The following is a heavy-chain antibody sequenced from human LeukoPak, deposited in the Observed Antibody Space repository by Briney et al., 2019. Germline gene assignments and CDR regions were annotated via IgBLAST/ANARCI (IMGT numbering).Heavy chain of an antibody. CDR3: AREPASSLLNYYYYYYGMDV. CDR2: ISSSGSTI. J-gene: IGHJ6*02. V-gene: IGHV3-48*03. Sequence: GASLRLSCAASGFTFSSYAMSWVRQAPGKGLEWVSYISSSGSTIYYADSVKGRFTISRDNAKNSLYLQMNSPRAEDTAVYYCAREPASSLLNYYYYYYGMDVWGQGTTVTVSS. CDR1: GFTFSSYA. D-gene: IGHD3-10*01.